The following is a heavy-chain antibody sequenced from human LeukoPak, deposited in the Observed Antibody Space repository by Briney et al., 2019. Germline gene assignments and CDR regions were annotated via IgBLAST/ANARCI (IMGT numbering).Heavy chain of an antibody. CDR3: ARDQEGFDY. CDR2: IYPRDGST. J-gene: IGHJ4*02. CDR1: GYTITSNY. V-gene: IGHV1-46*01. Sequence: ASVKVSCKASGYTITSNYIHWVRQAPGQGLEWMGMIYPRDGSTSYAQKFQGRVTVTRDTSTSTVHMELSGLRSEDTAVYYCARDQEGFDYWGQGTLVTVSS.